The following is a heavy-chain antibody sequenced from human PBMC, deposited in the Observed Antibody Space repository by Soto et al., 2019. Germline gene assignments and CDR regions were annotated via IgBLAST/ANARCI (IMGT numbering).Heavy chain of an antibody. CDR2: IIPISGTT. Sequence: GASVKVSCKASGGTFSTHAIIWGRQAPGHGLECMGGIIPISGTTYYTQKFQGRVTITADEPTSTAFMELSSLNSEDTAVFYCARGYCSGGNCYSGMDVWGQGTMVTVSS. J-gene: IGHJ6*02. CDR1: GGTFSTHA. D-gene: IGHD2-15*01. CDR3: ARGYCSGGNCYSGMDV. V-gene: IGHV1-69*13.